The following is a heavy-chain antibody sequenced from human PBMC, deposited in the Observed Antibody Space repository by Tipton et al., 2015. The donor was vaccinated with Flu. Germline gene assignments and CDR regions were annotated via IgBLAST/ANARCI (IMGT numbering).Heavy chain of an antibody. D-gene: IGHD4-11*01. CDR2: IYYSGST. Sequence: TLSLTCTVSGGSISSYYWSWIRQPPGKGLAWIGYIYYSGSTNYNPSLKSRVTISVDTSKNQFSLKLNSVTAADTAVYYCASATAVTTSGMDVWGQGTTVTVSS. J-gene: IGHJ6*02. CDR3: ASATAVTTSGMDV. CDR1: GGSISSYY. V-gene: IGHV4-59*01.